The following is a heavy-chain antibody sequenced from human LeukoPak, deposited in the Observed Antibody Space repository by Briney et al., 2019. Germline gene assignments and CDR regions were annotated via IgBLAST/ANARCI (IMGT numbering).Heavy chain of an antibody. V-gene: IGHV1-69*05. CDR2: IIPIFGTA. CDR3: ARGVMGHCSSTSCYTPLGY. J-gene: IGHJ4*02. D-gene: IGHD2-2*02. Sequence: GASVKVSCKASGGTFSSYAISWVRQAPGQGLEWMGGIIPIFGTANYAQKFQGRVTITTDESTSTAYMELSSLRSEDTAVYYCARGVMGHCSSTSCYTPLGYWGQGTLVTVSS. CDR1: GGTFSSYA.